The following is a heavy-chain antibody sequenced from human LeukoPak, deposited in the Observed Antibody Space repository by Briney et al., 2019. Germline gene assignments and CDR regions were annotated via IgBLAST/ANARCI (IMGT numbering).Heavy chain of an antibody. V-gene: IGHV1-69*05. J-gene: IGHJ6*03. D-gene: IGHD3-3*01. CDR3: ARSPGEWLSPVFYYYYYMDV. CDR1: GGTFSSYA. Sequence: SVKVSCNASGGTFSSYAISWVRQAPGQGLEWMGGIIPIFGTANYAQKFQGRVTITTDESTSTAYMELSSLRSEDTAVYYCARSPGEWLSPVFYYYYYMDVWGKGTTVTVSS. CDR2: IIPIFGTA.